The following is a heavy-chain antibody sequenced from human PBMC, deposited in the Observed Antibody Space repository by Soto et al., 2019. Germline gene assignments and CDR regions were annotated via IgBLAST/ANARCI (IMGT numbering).Heavy chain of an antibody. CDR3: AKLLAGKFSDN. CDR2: ISSGGGNT. J-gene: IGHJ4*02. V-gene: IGHV3-23*01. Sequence: EVQLLESGGGLVQPGGSLRLSCAASGFTFSNNAMTWVRQAPGQGLEWVSAISSGGGNTYYADSVKGRFTISRDNSKNALYLQMNSLRAEDTAVYYCAKLLAGKFSDNWGQGSLVTVSP. CDR1: GFTFSNNA.